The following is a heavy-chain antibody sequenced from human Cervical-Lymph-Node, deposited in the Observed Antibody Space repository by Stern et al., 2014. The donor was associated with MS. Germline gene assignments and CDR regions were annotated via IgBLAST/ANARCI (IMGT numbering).Heavy chain of an antibody. CDR1: GGTLFKMA. V-gene: IGHV1-69*01. CDR2: IIPIFGTP. D-gene: IGHD2-15*01. J-gene: IGHJ3*01. Sequence: QVQLVQSGAEIKKPGSSVRVSCKAPGGTLFKMAISWVRQAPGQGLEWLGGIIPIFGTPTYAPRFEGRVTLTADASTDTAYMDLSGLTSGDTAMYFCAREVEVATLVVGASRRSPFHAWGQGTLVIVSS. CDR3: AREVEVATLVVGASRRSPFHA.